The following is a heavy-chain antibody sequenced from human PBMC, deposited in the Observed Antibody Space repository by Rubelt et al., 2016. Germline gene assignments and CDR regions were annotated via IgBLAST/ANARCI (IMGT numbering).Heavy chain of an antibody. D-gene: IGHD5-18*01. V-gene: IGHV4-59*08. CDR1: GGSISSYY. CDR3: ARVYSYGLNPKDY. Sequence: QVQLQQWGAGLLKPSETLSLTCAVYGGSISSYYWSWIRQPPGKGLEWIGYIYYSGSTNYNPSPRGHVTRSVATSRNLFSVNLGLVTAADTAVDDCARVYSYGLNPKDYWGQGTLVTVSS. J-gene: IGHJ4*02. CDR2: IYYSGST.